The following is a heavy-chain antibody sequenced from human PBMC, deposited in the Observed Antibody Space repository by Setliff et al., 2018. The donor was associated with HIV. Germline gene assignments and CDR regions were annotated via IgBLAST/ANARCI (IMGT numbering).Heavy chain of an antibody. CDR1: GYNFFNYH. V-gene: IGHV1-46*01. D-gene: IGHD2-21*02. Sequence: VKVDCTASGYNFFNYHLHWVRQAPGQGLEWMGMTNHSAPGGGQTTYGQNIQGRYLVTRDIPTSTIHLELNSLTFEDSDVYVCARAPLLRGRLQSLNLWGKGSTVTVSS. J-gene: IGHJ6*04. CDR3: ARAPLLRGRLQSLNL. CDR2: TNHSAPGGGQT.